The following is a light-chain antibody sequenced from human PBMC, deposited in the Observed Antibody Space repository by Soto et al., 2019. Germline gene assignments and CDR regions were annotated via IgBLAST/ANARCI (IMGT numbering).Light chain of an antibody. J-gene: IGKJ4*02. CDR2: DAS. Sequence: EIVLTQSPATLSLSPGERATLSCRASQSVSSYLAWYQQKPGQAPRLLIYDASNLATGIPARFSGSGSGTDFTLTISSLEPDDFAVYYCQQRSDWSSTFGGGTRVQIK. CDR1: QSVSSY. V-gene: IGKV3-11*01. CDR3: QQRSDWSST.